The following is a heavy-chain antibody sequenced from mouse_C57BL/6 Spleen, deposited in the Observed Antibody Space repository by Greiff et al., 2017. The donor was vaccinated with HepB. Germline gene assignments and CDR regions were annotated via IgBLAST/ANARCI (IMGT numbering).Heavy chain of an antibody. CDR2: IWTGGGT. J-gene: IGHJ1*03. D-gene: IGHD2-2*01. Sequence: VKVVESGPGLVAPSQSLSITCTVSGFSLTSYAISWVRQPPGKGLEWLGVIWTGGGTNYNSALKSRLSISKDNSKSQVFLKMNSLQTDDTARYYCARNGDYGYDGNWYFDVWGTGTTVTVSS. CDR1: GFSLTSYA. V-gene: IGHV2-9-1*01. CDR3: ARNGDYGYDGNWYFDV.